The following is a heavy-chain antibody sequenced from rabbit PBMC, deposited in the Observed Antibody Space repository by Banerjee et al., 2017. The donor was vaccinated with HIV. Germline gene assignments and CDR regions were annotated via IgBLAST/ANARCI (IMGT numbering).Heavy chain of an antibody. CDR3: ARGGVNGGDGYAL. CDR1: GFSFSGGYH. V-gene: IGHV1S40*01. Sequence: QSLEESGGDLVKPGASLTLTCTASGFSFSGGYHMCWVRQAPGKGLELIACIATGSGSTYYASWAKGRFTISKTSSTTVTLQMTSLTAADTATYFCARGGVNGGDGYALWGQGTLVTVS. D-gene: IGHD6-1*01. J-gene: IGHJ6*01. CDR2: IATGSGST.